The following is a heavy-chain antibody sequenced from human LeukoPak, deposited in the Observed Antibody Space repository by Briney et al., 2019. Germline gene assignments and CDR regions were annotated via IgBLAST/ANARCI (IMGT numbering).Heavy chain of an antibody. D-gene: IGHD3-3*01. CDR2: ISGSGGST. V-gene: IGHV3-23*01. Sequence: GGSLRLSCAASGFTFSSYWMSWVRQAPGKGLEWVSAISGSGGSTYYADSVKGRFTISRDNSKNTLYLQMNSLRAEDTAVYYCAKDSGYYDFWSGYWEDYYYMDVWGKGTTVTVSS. CDR3: AKDSGYYDFWSGYWEDYYYMDV. J-gene: IGHJ6*03. CDR1: GFTFSSYW.